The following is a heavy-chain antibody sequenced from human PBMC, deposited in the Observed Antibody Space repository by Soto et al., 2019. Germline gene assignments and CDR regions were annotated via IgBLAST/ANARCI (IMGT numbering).Heavy chain of an antibody. CDR3: ARLSDILTGYPIDY. CDR2: ISSSSTI. CDR1: GFTFSSYS. J-gene: IGHJ4*02. V-gene: IGHV3-48*02. D-gene: IGHD3-9*01. Sequence: GGSLRLSCAASGFTFSSYSMNWVRQAPGKGLEWVSYISSSSTIYYADSVKGRFTISRDNAKNSLYLQMNSLRDEDTAVYYCARLSDILTGYPIDYWGQGTLVTVSS.